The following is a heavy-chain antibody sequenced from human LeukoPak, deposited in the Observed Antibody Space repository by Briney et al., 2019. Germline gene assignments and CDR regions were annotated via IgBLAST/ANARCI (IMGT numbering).Heavy chain of an antibody. Sequence: GRSLRLSCAASGFTFSSYAMHWVRQAPGKGLEWVAVISYDGSNKYYADSVKGRFTISRDNSKNTLYLQMNSLRAEDTAVYYCARERPSVVTDPRGFDYWGQGTLVTVSS. CDR3: ARERPSVVTDPRGFDY. D-gene: IGHD2-21*02. J-gene: IGHJ4*02. CDR1: GFTFSSYA. CDR2: ISYDGSNK. V-gene: IGHV3-30-3*01.